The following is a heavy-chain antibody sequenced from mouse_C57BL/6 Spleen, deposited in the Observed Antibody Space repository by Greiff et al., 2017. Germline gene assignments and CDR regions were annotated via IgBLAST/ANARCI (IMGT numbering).Heavy chain of an antibody. V-gene: IGHV1-47*01. Sequence: QVQLKESGAELVKPGASVKMSCKASGYTFTTYPIEWMKQNHGKSLEWIGNFHPYNDDTKYNEKFKGKATLTVEKSSSTVYLELSRLTSDDSAVYYCAIITTVASYAMDYWGQGTSVTVSS. D-gene: IGHD1-1*01. CDR2: FHPYNDDT. CDR1: GYTFTTYP. CDR3: AIITTVASYAMDY. J-gene: IGHJ4*01.